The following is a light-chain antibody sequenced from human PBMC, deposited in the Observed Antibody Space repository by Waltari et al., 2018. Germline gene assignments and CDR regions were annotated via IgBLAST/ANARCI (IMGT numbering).Light chain of an antibody. CDR2: DAS. Sequence: DIQMTQSTSSLSASVGDRVTITCQASQDISNYLKWYQQKPGKAPKILMYDASNLETGVPSRFSGSGSGTDFTFTISSLQPEYIATYYCQQYDNLLPLTFGGGTKVEIK. J-gene: IGKJ4*01. V-gene: IGKV1-33*01. CDR1: QDISNY. CDR3: QQYDNLLPLT.